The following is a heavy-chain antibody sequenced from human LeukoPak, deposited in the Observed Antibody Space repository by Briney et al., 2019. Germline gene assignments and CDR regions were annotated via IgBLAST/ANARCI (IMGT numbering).Heavy chain of an antibody. Sequence: SETLSLTCAVYGGSFSGYYWSWIRQPPGKGLERIGEINHSGSTNYNPSLKSRVTISVDTSKNQFSLKLSSVTAADTAVYYCARGTASYYYDSSGRLHDAFDIWGQGTMVTVSS. CDR1: GGSFSGYY. V-gene: IGHV4-34*01. J-gene: IGHJ3*02. CDR2: INHSGST. D-gene: IGHD3-22*01. CDR3: ARGTASYYYDSSGRLHDAFDI.